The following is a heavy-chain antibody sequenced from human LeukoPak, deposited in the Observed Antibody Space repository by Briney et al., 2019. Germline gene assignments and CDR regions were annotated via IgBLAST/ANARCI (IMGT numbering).Heavy chain of an antibody. Sequence: PGGSLRPSCAASGFTFSDYYMSWIRQAPGKGLEWVSYISSSGSTIYYADSVKGRFTISRDNAKSSLYLQMNSLRAEDTAVYYCARVRGYSYGFGVFDYWGQGTLVTVSS. V-gene: IGHV3-11*04. CDR3: ARVRGYSYGFGVFDY. D-gene: IGHD5-18*01. CDR2: ISSSGSTI. J-gene: IGHJ4*02. CDR1: GFTFSDYY.